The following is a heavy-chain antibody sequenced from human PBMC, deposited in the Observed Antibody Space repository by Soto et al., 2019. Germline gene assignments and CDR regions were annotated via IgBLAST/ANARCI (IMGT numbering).Heavy chain of an antibody. CDR1: GGSMTTYY. Sequence: QVQLQESGPGLVKPSETLSLTCTVSGGSMTTYYWSWIRQPPGKGLEWIGYIYYSGSTDYSASLKRRITLSVDTSKNQFSLKLTSVTAADTAVYYCARGGWYLDFWGRGTLVTVSS. CDR3: ARGGWYLDF. CDR2: IYYSGST. J-gene: IGHJ2*01. V-gene: IGHV4-59*01.